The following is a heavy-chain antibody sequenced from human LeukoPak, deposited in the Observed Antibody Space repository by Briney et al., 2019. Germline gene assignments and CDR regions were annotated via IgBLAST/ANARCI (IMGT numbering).Heavy chain of an antibody. CDR2: IYYSGST. Sequence: SETLSLTCTVSGGSISSSGYYWGCIRQPPGKGLEWIGSIYYSGSTYYNPSLKSRVTISVDTSKNQFSLKLSSVTAADTAVYYCARGAHDFWSGYYTGMEPWGQGTLVTVSS. V-gene: IGHV4-39*07. D-gene: IGHD3-3*01. CDR3: ARGAHDFWSGYYTGMEP. J-gene: IGHJ5*02. CDR1: GGSISSSGYY.